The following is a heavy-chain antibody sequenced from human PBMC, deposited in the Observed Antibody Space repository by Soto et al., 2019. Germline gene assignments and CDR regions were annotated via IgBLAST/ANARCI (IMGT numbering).Heavy chain of an antibody. J-gene: IGHJ4*02. CDR1: GYTFGSYA. V-gene: IGHV1-18*01. CDR3: AREIWSSSGPQNFFDY. D-gene: IGHD6-25*01. CDR2: ISAYNGKT. Sequence: QVQLVQSGAEVKKPGASVKVSCKATGYTFGSYAMIWVRQAPGQGLEWMGYISAYNGKTNYAQKLQGRVTMATDTSTSTAYVELTSLRSDDTAVYYCAREIWSSSGPQNFFDYWGQGTLVTVSS.